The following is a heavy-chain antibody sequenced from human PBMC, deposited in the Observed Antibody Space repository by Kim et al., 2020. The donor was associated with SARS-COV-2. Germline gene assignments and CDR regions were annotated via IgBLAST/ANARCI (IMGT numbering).Heavy chain of an antibody. V-gene: IGHV3-72*01. Sequence: GGSLRLSCAASGFTFSDYYMDWVRQAPGKGLEWVGRTRYKANSYTTEYAASVKGSFTISRDDSKNSLYLQMNRLKTQDTAVYYCASTTQMTTVIDYYYYYGMDVWVQGTTVTVCS. CDR1: GFTFSDYY. D-gene: IGHD4-17*01. J-gene: IGHJ6*02. CDR2: TRYKANSYTT. CDR3: ASTTQMTTVIDYYYYYGMDV.